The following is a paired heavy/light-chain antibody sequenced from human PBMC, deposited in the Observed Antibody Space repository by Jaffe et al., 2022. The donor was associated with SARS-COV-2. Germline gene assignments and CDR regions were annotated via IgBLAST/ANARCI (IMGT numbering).Heavy chain of an antibody. J-gene: IGHJ5*02. CDR1: GFTFSTYS. D-gene: IGHD6-13*01. CDR3: AGGARFIAGGVNWFDP. Sequence: EVQLVESGGGLVKPGGSLRLSCAASGFTFSTYSMNWVRQAPGKGLEWVSSISTGNTYIYYTDSVKGRFTISRDNAKNSLYLQMNSLRADDTAVYYCAGGARFIAGGVNWFDPWGQGTLVTVSS. V-gene: IGHV3-21*01. CDR2: ISTGNTYI.
Light chain of an antibody. J-gene: IGLJ2*01. CDR3: SSYAGSNNLI. CDR1: SSDVGDYNY. Sequence: QSALTQPPSASGSPGQSVTISCTGTSSDVGDYNYVSWYQQHPGKAPKLMIYEVSKRPSGVPDRFSGSKSGNTASLTVSGLQAEDEADYYCSSYAGSNNLIFGGGTKLTVL. CDR2: EVS. V-gene: IGLV2-8*01.